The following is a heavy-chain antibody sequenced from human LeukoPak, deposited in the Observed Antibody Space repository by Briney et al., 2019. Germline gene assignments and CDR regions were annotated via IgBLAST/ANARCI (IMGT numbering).Heavy chain of an antibody. Sequence: GGSLRLSCAASGFTVSGNYMSWIRQAPGKGLEWISYISSSTYTNYADSVKGRFTISRDNAKNSMYLQMNSLRAEDTAVYYCARISGSYVFDYWGQGTLVTVSS. CDR3: ARISGSYVFDY. CDR2: ISSSTYT. CDR1: GFTVSGNY. J-gene: IGHJ4*02. V-gene: IGHV3-11*03. D-gene: IGHD1-26*01.